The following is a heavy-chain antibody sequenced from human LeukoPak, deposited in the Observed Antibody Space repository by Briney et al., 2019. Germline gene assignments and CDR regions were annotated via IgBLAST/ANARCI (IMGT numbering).Heavy chain of an antibody. D-gene: IGHD2-2*01. J-gene: IGHJ1*01. Sequence: ASVKVSCKASGYTFTGYYMHWVRQAPGQGLEWMGWINPNSGGTNYAQKFQGRVTMTRDTSTSTVYMELSSLRSEDTAVYYCARDLYCSSTSCSRSDVSGAGDFQHWGQGTLVTVSS. CDR2: INPNSGGT. CDR3: ARDLYCSSTSCSRSDVSGAGDFQH. V-gene: IGHV1-2*02. CDR1: GYTFTGYY.